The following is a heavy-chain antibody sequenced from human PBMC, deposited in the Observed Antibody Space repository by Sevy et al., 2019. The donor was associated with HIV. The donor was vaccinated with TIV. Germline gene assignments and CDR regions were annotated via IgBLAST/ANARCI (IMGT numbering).Heavy chain of an antibody. CDR3: AGENAWGRGYS. Sequence: SETLSLTCTVSGGSITSLYWNWIRQPPGKGLEWIANIYYNGHINYNPSLKSRVTLSLDTSKYQFSRRLRSVTAADTAMYYCAGENAWGRGYSWGQGTLVTVSS. CDR1: GGSITSLY. CDR2: IYYNGHI. D-gene: IGHD1-26*01. J-gene: IGHJ4*02. V-gene: IGHV4-59*08.